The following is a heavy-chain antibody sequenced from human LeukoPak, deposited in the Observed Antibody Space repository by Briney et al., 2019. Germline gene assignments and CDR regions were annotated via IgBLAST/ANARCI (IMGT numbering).Heavy chain of an antibody. Sequence: GGSLRLSCAASGFTFSSYGMHWVRQAPGKGLEWVAVISYDGSNKYYADSVKGRFTISRDISKNTLYLQMNSLRAEDTAVYYCAKDTRNYPGYWGQGTLVTVSS. CDR3: AKDTRNYPGY. J-gene: IGHJ4*02. V-gene: IGHV3-30*18. CDR2: ISYDGSNK. D-gene: IGHD2-15*01. CDR1: GFTFSSYG.